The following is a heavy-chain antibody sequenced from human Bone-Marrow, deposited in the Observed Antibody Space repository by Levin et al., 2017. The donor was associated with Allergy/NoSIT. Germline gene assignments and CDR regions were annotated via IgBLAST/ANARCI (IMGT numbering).Heavy chain of an antibody. J-gene: IGHJ4*02. V-gene: IGHV1-18*01. CDR3: AREFRYFDWLPSYEEDY. D-gene: IGHD3-9*01. Sequence: ASVKVSCKASGYTFSSYGFSWVRQAPGQGLEWLGWISADNGNTYYSQKFQGRVTMTTDTSTSTVYMELRSLRSDDTAVYYCAREFRYFDWLPSYEEDYWGQGTLVSVSS. CDR2: ISADNGNT. CDR1: GYTFSSYG.